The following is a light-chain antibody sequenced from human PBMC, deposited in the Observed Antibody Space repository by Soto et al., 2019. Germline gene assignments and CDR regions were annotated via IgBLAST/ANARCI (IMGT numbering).Light chain of an antibody. CDR3: SSYTSSSSYV. Sequence: QSALTQPASVSGSPGQSITISCTGTSSDVGGYNYVSWYQQHPGKAPKLMIYEVSNRPSGVSNRFSGCKSGNTASLTISGLQAEDDADYYCSSYTSSSSYVFGTGTKLTVL. V-gene: IGLV2-14*01. CDR2: EVS. J-gene: IGLJ1*01. CDR1: SSDVGGYNY.